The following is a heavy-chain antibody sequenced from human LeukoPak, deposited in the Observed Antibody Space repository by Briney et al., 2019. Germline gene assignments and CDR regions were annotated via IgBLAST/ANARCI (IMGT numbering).Heavy chain of an antibody. D-gene: IGHD2-15*01. CDR1: GFTFSSYG. CDR2: ISYDGSNK. CDR3: AKSMGYYDAFDI. V-gene: IGHV3-30*18. Sequence: GGSLRLSCAASGFTFSSYGMHWVRQAPGKGLEWVAVISYDGSNKYYADSVRGRFTISRDNSKNTLYLQMNSLRAEDTAVYYCAKSMGYYDAFDIWGQGTMVTVPS. J-gene: IGHJ3*02.